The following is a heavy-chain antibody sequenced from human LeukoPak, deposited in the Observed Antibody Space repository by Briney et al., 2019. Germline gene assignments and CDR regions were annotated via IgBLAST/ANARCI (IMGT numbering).Heavy chain of an antibody. CDR1: VGSISTYS. V-gene: IGHV4-59*08. Sequence: SETLSLTCIVSVGSISTYSWNWIRQSPGKGGEGVGYLSHCGTTGYDSYFRSRVTISVDTSKNQLSLKLTSVTAADTAVYYCARWDDSAWAFGNWGPGTLVTVSS. J-gene: IGHJ4*02. CDR2: LSHCGTT. D-gene: IGHD6-19*01. CDR3: ARWDDSAWAFGN.